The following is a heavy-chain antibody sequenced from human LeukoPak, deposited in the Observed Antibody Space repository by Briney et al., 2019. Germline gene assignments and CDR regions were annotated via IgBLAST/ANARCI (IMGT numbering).Heavy chain of an antibody. CDR2: ISSSSSYT. Sequence: GGSLRLSCAASGFIFSNYAMTWVRQAPGKGLEWVSYISSSSSYTNYADSVKGRFTISRDNAENSLFLQMNSLRPEDTAVYYCARVYSTAWFDYWGQGTLVTVSS. J-gene: IGHJ4*02. V-gene: IGHV3-11*05. D-gene: IGHD6-13*01. CDR3: ARVYSTAWFDY. CDR1: GFIFSNYA.